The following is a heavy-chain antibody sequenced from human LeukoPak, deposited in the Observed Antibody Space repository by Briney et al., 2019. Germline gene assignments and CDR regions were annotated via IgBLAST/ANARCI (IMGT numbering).Heavy chain of an antibody. V-gene: IGHV1-69*04. J-gene: IGHJ6*02. Sequence: SVKVSCKASGGTFSSYAISWVRQAPGQGLEWMGRIIPILGIANYAQKFQGRVTITADKSTSTAYMELSSLRSEDTAVYYCARDFGVAVATPNYYYYGMDVWGQGTTVTVSS. CDR2: IIPILGIA. D-gene: IGHD4-23*01. CDR3: ARDFGVAVATPNYYYYGMDV. CDR1: GGTFSSYA.